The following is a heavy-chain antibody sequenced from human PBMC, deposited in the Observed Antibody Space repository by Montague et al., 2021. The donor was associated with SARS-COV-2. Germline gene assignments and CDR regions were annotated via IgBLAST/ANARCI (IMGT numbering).Heavy chain of an antibody. V-gene: IGHV4-39*01. Sequence: SETLSLTCTVTGGSISGSSYYWGWIRQPPGKGLEWIGSIYYSGSTYYNPSLKSRVTISVDTSKNQFSLKLSSVAAADTAVCYCASPTYYYDSSGSDAFDIWGQGTMVTVSS. J-gene: IGHJ3*02. CDR3: ASPTYYYDSSGSDAFDI. CDR1: GGSISGSSYY. D-gene: IGHD3-22*01. CDR2: IYYSGST.